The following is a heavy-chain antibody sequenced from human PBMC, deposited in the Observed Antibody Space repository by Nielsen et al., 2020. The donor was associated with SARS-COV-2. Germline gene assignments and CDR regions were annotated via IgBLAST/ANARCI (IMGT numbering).Heavy chain of an antibody. D-gene: IGHD2/OR15-2a*01. CDR1: GGTFSSYA. V-gene: IGHV1-69*13. CDR3: ARVLDYYYYGMDV. CDR2: IIPIFGTA. Sequence: SVKVSCKASGGTFSSYAISWVRQAPGQGLEWMGGIIPIFGTANYAQKLQGRVTITADESTSTAYMELSSLRSEDTAVYYCARVLDYYYYGMDVWGQGTTVTVSS. J-gene: IGHJ6*02.